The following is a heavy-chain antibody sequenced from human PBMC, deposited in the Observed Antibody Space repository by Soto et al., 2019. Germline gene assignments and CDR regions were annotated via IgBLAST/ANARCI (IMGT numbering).Heavy chain of an antibody. D-gene: IGHD6-19*01. J-gene: IGHJ5*02. CDR1: GGSVSSDRW. CDR3: ARQGLAGYGAFEP. Sequence: QVQLQESGPGLVKPSGTLSLTCAVSGGSVSSDRWWTWVRQAPGKGLEWIGEIHSYGSTHYNPSLKSRVTIFVDKFKNQFSVTLTSVTAADTAVYFCARQGLAGYGAFEPWGQGNLVSVSS. V-gene: IGHV4-4*02. CDR2: IHSYGST.